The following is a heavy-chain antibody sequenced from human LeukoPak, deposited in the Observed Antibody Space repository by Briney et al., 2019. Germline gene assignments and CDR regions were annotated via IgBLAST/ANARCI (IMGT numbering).Heavy chain of an antibody. V-gene: IGHV3-7*01. D-gene: IGHD4-17*01. CDR3: ARGGDYGDYDFFDY. CDR2: IKQDGSEK. J-gene: IGHJ4*02. CDR1: GFTFSSYW. Sequence: GGSLILSCAASGFTFSSYWLSWVRQAPGKGLEWVANIKQDGSEKYYVDSVKGRITISRDNAKNSLYLQMNSLRAEDTAVYYCARGGDYGDYDFFDYWGQGTLVTVSS.